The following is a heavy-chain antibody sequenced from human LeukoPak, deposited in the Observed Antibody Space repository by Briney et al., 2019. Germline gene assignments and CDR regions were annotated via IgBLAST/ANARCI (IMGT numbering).Heavy chain of an antibody. CDR3: ARVGGYCSSTSCSFFDP. CDR1: GFSFSSYW. J-gene: IGHJ5*02. V-gene: IGHV3-74*01. D-gene: IGHD2-2*01. CDR2: INSDGSST. Sequence: GGSLRLSCAASGFSFSSYWMHRARQAPGNGLVWVSRINSDGSSTTYADSVKGRFTISRDNAKNTLYLQMNSLRVEDTAVYYCARVGGYCSSTSCSFFDPWGQGTLVTVSS.